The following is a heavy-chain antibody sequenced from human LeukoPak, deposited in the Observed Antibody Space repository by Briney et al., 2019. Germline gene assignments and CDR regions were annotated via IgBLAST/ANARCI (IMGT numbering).Heavy chain of an antibody. V-gene: IGHV3-23*01. D-gene: IGHD4-23*01. CDR2: LSGSGDST. Sequence: GGSLRLSCAASGFTFSSYGMSWVRQAPGKGLEWVSTLSGSGDSTYYADSVKGRFTISRDNSTNTLYLQMNSLRAEDTAIYCCAKDRGRGAYDYGGWDYWGQGILVTVSS. CDR1: GFTFSSYG. CDR3: AKDRGRGAYDYGGWDY. J-gene: IGHJ4*02.